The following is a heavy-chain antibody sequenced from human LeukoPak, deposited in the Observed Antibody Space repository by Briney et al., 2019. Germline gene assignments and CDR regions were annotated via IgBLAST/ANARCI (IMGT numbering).Heavy chain of an antibody. J-gene: IGHJ4*02. CDR3: ARKYSSGWVFDN. V-gene: IGHV3-53*01. D-gene: IGHD6-19*01. CDR1: GFTVSSNY. CDR2: IHSGSTT. Sequence: PGESLRLSCAASGFTVSSNYMSWVRQAPGKGLEWVSVIHSGSTTYYADSVRGRFTISRDNSKNTLHLQMNSLRAEDTAVYYCARKYSSGWVFDNWGQGTLVTVSS.